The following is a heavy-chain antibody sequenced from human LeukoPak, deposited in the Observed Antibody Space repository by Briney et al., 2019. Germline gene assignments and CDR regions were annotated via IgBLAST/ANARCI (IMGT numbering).Heavy chain of an antibody. CDR2: ISYDGSNK. CDR1: GFTFSSYA. D-gene: IGHD1-26*01. Sequence: PGRSLRLSCAASGFTFSSYAMHWVRQAPGKGLEWVAVISYDGSNKYYADSVEGRFTISRDNSKNTLYLQMNSLRAEDTAVYYCARDSYVLSGSSHNFDYWGQGTRVTVSS. J-gene: IGHJ4*02. V-gene: IGHV3-30-3*01. CDR3: ARDSYVLSGSSHNFDY.